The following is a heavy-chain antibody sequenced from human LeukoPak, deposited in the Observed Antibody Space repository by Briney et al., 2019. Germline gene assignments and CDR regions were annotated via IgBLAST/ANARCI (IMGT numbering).Heavy chain of an antibody. CDR3: ARDRSGAFDY. CDR1: GFIFSNYA. D-gene: IGHD6-19*01. CDR2: ISTKGGST. J-gene: IGHJ4*02. Sequence: GGSLRLSCAASGFIFSNYAMYWVRQAPGKGLESVAAISTKGGSTSYADSVKGRMTISRDDSKNTLFLQMGSLTTDNMGLYFCARDRSGAFDYWGQGTLVTVSS. V-gene: IGHV3-64*02.